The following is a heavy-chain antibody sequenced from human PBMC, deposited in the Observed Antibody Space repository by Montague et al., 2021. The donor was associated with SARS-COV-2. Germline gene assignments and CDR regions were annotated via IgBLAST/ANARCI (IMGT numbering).Heavy chain of an antibody. CDR2: IYYSGST. V-gene: IGHV4-59*08. D-gene: IGHD3-9*01. CDR1: GDSISNYY. J-gene: IGHJ4*02. CDR3: ARLPYILPGYAYFDF. Sequence: SETLSLTCTVSGDSISNYYWSWIRRPPGKGLEWLGYIYYSGSTNYNPSXXSRVTISVDTSKNQFSLRLSSVTAADTAVYYCARLPYILPGYAYFDFWGQGSLVIVS.